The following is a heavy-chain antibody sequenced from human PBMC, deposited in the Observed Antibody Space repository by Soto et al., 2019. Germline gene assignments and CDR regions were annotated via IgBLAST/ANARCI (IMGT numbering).Heavy chain of an antibody. D-gene: IGHD6-19*01. J-gene: IGHJ4*02. CDR2: FDPEDGET. CDR1: GYTLAGLS. V-gene: IGHV1-24*01. Sequence: ASVEVSCKVCGYTLAGLSMHWVRQAPGKGLEWMGGFDPEDGETIYAQKFQGRVTMTEDTSTDTAYMELSSLRSEDTAVYYCARRWLVYFDYWGQGTLVTVSS. CDR3: ARRWLVYFDY.